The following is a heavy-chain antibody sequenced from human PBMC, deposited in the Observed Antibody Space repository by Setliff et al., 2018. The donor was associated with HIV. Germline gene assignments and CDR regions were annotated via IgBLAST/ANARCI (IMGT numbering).Heavy chain of an antibody. Sequence: PSETLSLTCTVSGGSISSYFWTWIRQSPEKGLEWIGYIYHYGSPNYNHSLQSRVTLSVDTSKNQFSLTLTSVTAADTAVYYCARGGRSDGYHIASWGQGILVTVSS. CDR2: IYHYGSP. D-gene: IGHD2-15*01. CDR1: GGSISSYF. V-gene: IGHV4-59*01. J-gene: IGHJ4*02. CDR3: ARGGRSDGYHIAS.